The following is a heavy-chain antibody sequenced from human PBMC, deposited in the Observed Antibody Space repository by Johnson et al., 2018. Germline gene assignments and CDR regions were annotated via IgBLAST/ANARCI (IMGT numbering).Heavy chain of an antibody. V-gene: IGHV3-23*04. J-gene: IGHJ6*02. Sequence: VQLVESGGGLVQPGGSLRLSCAASGFTFSNYWMHWVRQAPGQGLEWVSAIRGSGSGTYYADSVKGRFTNTRDNSKNTLYLQMNSLRAEDTAVYYCAKVPLGDYGDPYYYGFDVWGQGTTGTVSS. CDR1: GFTFSNYW. CDR3: AKVPLGDYGDPYYYGFDV. CDR2: IRGSGSGT. D-gene: IGHD4-17*01.